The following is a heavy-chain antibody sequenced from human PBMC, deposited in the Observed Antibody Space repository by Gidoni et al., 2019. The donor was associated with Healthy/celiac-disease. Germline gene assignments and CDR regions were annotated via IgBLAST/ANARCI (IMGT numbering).Heavy chain of an antibody. CDR3: TTLDSSGYYPYYYGMDV. J-gene: IGHJ6*02. Sequence: EVQLVESGGGLVKPGGSLRLSCAASGFTFSNAWMSWVRQAPGKGLEWVGRIKSKTDGGTTDYAAPVKGRFTISRDDSKNTLYLQMNSLKTEDTAVYYCTTLDSSGYYPYYYGMDVWGQGTTVTVSS. CDR1: GFTFSNAW. D-gene: IGHD3-22*01. V-gene: IGHV3-15*01. CDR2: IKSKTDGGTT.